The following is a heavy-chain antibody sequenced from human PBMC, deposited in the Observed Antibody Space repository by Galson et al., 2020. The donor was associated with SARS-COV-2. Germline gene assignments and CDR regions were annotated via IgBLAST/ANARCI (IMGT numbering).Heavy chain of an antibody. D-gene: IGHD4-4*01. CDR3: DRVLQGYYYYYGMDV. V-gene: IGHV1-8*01. J-gene: IGHJ6*02. CDR2: NSGNT. Sequence: NSGNTGYAQKFQGRVTMTRNTSISTAYMELSSLRSEDTAVYYCDRVLQGYYYYYGMDVWGQGTTVTVSS.